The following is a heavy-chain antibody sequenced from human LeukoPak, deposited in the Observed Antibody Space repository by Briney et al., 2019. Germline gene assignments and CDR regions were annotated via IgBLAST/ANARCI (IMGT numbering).Heavy chain of an antibody. V-gene: IGHV3-15*01. Sequence: GGSLRLSCAASGFTFSNAWMSWVRQAPGKGLEWVGRIKSKTDAGTTDYAAPVKGRFTISRDDSKNTLYLQMNSLKTEDTAVYYCTTSSGWYAHYYYGMDVWGQGTTVTVSS. J-gene: IGHJ6*02. CDR3: TTSSGWYAHYYYGMDV. D-gene: IGHD6-19*01. CDR2: IKSKTDAGTT. CDR1: GFTFSNAW.